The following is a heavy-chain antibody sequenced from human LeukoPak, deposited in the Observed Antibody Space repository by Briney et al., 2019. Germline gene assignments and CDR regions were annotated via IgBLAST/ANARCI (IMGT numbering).Heavy chain of an antibody. CDR2: LYYSGCT. Sequence: KFSETLSLTCTVSGGSISSSSDHWAWIRRPPGKGLEWIGSLYYSGCTNYNPSLKSRVTISVDTSKNQFSLKLSSVTAADTAVYYCARGRITYYYGSGSYYRGYYFDYWGQGTLVTVSS. CDR3: ARGRITYYYGSGSYYRGYYFDY. J-gene: IGHJ4*02. D-gene: IGHD3-10*01. V-gene: IGHV4-39*07. CDR1: GGSISSSSDH.